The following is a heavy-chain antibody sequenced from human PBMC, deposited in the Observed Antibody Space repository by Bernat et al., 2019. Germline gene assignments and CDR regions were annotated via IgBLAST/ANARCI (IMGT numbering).Heavy chain of an antibody. CDR3: ARGRDSSGYYSAVDY. V-gene: IGHV4-30-4*01. Sequence: QVQLQESGPGLVKPSQTLSLTCTVSGGSISSGDYYWSWIRQPPGKGLELIGYIYYSGSTYYNPSLKSRVSVDTSKNQFSLKLSSVTAADTAVYYCARGRDSSGYYSAVDYWGRGTLVTVSS. D-gene: IGHD3-22*01. CDR1: GGSISSGDYY. CDR2: IYYSGST. J-gene: IGHJ4*02.